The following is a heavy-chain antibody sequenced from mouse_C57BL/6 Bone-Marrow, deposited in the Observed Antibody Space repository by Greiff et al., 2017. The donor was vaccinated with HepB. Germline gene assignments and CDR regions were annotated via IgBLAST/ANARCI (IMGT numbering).Heavy chain of an antibody. J-gene: IGHJ1*03. D-gene: IGHD1-1*01. CDR3: ALLYYGSSGDWYFDV. CDR1: GFSLTSYG. V-gene: IGHV2-2*01. CDR2: IWSGGST. Sequence: QVQLQQSGPGLVQPSQSLSITCTVSGFSLTSYGVHWVRQSPGKGLEWLGVIWSGGSTDYNAAFISRLSISKDNSKSQVFFKMNSLQADDTAIYYCALLYYGSSGDWYFDVWGTGTTVTVSS.